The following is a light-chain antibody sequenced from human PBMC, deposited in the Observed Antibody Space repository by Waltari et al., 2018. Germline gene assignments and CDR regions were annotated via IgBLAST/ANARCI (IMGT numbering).Light chain of an antibody. V-gene: IGLV3-10*01. CDR3: FSIDSSGNYRV. Sequence: SYELTQPPSVSVSPGQTARITCSGDALPKNYASWYQQKSGQAPVLVIYEDIKRPSGIPEGLSGSSSGTMATLTISGAQVEDEADYYCFSIDSSGNYRVFGGGTKLTVL. CDR2: EDI. CDR1: ALPKNY. J-gene: IGLJ3*02.